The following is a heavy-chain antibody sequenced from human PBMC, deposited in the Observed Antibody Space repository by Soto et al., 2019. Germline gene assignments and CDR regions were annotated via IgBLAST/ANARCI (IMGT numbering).Heavy chain of an antibody. J-gene: IGHJ3*01. CDR1: GFTFSSSE. CDR2: IHPGGQII. CDR3: ARRGSS. D-gene: IGHD2-2*01. V-gene: IGHV3-48*03. Sequence: GGSLRLSCAASGFTFSSSEMYWVRQAPGKGLEWVSYIHPGGQIIFYADSVKGRFTISRDNAENSVYLQMNNLRAEDTAVYYCARRGSSWGRGTMVTVSS.